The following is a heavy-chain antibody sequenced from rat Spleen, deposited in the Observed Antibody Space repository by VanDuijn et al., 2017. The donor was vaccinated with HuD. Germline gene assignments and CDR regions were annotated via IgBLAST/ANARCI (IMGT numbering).Heavy chain of an antibody. CDR1: GFTFSDYY. D-gene: IGHD1-11*01. Sequence: EVQLVESDGGLVQPGRSLKLSCAASGFTFSDYYMAWVRQAPTKGLEWVASISSGGGGTYYPDSVKGRFTISRDNAKSTLYLQMDSLRSEDTATYYCTTDLTTEGVMDAWGQGASVTVSS. CDR2: ISSGGGGT. J-gene: IGHJ4*01. CDR3: TTDLTTEGVMDA. V-gene: IGHV5-20*01.